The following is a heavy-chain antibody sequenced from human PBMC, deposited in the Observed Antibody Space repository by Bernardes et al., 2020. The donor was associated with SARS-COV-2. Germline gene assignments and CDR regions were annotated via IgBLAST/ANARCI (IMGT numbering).Heavy chain of an antibody. D-gene: IGHD2-2*01. Sequence: GGSLRLSCAASGFTFSSSWMHWVRQAPGKGLVWVSRIKGDGSSTRYADSVKGRFTISRDNAQNTLYLQMNSLRAEDTAVYYGERGRGSGTSYGLDVWGQGTTVTVS. CDR2: IKGDGSST. CDR1: GFTFSSSW. CDR3: ERGRGSGTSYGLDV. V-gene: IGHV3-74*01. J-gene: IGHJ6*02.